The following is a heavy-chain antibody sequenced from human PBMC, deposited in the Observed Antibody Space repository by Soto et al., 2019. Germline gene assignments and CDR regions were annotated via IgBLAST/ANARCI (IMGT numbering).Heavy chain of an antibody. J-gene: IGHJ6*02. Sequence: SETLSLTCSVSGGSISSSSYYWGWIRQPPGMGLEWIGSIYYSGTTYYNPSLKSRVTISVDTSKNQFSLKLNSVTAADTAVYYCARNGIRPFYNYYGMDVWGQGTTVTVSS. CDR2: IYYSGTT. D-gene: IGHD2-2*02. CDR1: GGSISSSSYY. CDR3: ARNGIRPFYNYYGMDV. V-gene: IGHV4-39*01.